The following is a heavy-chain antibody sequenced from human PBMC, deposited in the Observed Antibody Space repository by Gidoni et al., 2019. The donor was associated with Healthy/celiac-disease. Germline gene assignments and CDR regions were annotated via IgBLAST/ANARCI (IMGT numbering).Heavy chain of an antibody. CDR3: ASQYSSSWSPYYFDY. D-gene: IGHD6-13*01. J-gene: IGHJ4*02. Sequence: QLQLQESGPGLAKPSETLSLTCTVSGGSISISSYYWGWIRQPPGKGLEWIGGIPYSGSTYYNPSLKSRVNISVDTSKNQFSLKLSSVTAADTAVYYCASQYSSSWSPYYFDYWGQGTLVTVSS. CDR1: GGSISISSYY. V-gene: IGHV4-39*01. CDR2: IPYSGST.